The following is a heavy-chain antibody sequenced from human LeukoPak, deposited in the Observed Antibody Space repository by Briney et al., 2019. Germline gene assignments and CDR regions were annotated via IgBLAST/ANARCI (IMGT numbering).Heavy chain of an antibody. CDR3: ARHEEIDLAVAGEGAFDI. D-gene: IGHD6-19*01. CDR1: GYTFTTYA. Sequence: GASVKVSCKASGYTFTTYAMNWVRQALGQGLEWMGWINTNTGNPTYAQGFTGRFVFSLDTSVSTAYLQISSLKAEDTAVYYCARHEEIDLAVAGEGAFDIWGQGTMVTVSS. V-gene: IGHV7-4-1*02. CDR2: INTNTGNP. J-gene: IGHJ3*02.